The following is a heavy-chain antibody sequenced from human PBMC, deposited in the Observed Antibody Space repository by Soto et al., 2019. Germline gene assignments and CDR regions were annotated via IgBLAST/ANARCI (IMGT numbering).Heavy chain of an antibody. D-gene: IGHD4-17*01. V-gene: IGHV4-31*03. CDR1: GGSILNGGHY. CDR3: GRANYGGRLDI. J-gene: IGHJ1*01. Sequence: SETLSLTCTVSGGSILNGGHYWTWIRQHPGKGLEWLGRIFFSGNTHYNPALKSGLTFSLDTAKNQFSLKLTSVTAADTAIYYCGRANYGGRLDIWGPGTLVTASS. CDR2: IFFSGNT.